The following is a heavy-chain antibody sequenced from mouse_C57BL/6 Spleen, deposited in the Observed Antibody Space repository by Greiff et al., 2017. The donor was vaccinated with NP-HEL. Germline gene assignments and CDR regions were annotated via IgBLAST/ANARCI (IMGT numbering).Heavy chain of an antibody. CDR3: ARRGHLLPLYYYAMDY. D-gene: IGHD2-1*01. Sequence: VQLQQSGPELVKPGASVKMSCKASGYTFTDYNMHWVKQSHGKSLEWIGYINPNNGGTSYNQKFKGKATLTVNKSSSTAYMELRSLTSEDSAVYYCARRGHLLPLYYYAMDYWGQGTSVTVSS. CDR1: GYTFTDYN. CDR2: INPNNGGT. J-gene: IGHJ4*01. V-gene: IGHV1-22*01.